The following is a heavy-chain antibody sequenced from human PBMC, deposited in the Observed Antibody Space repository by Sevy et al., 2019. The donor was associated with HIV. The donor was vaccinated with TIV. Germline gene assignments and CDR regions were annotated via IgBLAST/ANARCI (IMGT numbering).Heavy chain of an antibody. Sequence: ASVKVSCKASGYTFTGYYMHWVRQAPGQGLEWMGRINPNNGGTNYAQKFQGRVTMTRDTSISTADMELSSLRSDDTAVYYCARGGESWHESNFDYWGQGTLVTVSS. V-gene: IGHV1-2*06. D-gene: IGHD3-16*01. CDR3: ARGGESWHESNFDY. CDR1: GYTFTGYY. CDR2: INPNNGGT. J-gene: IGHJ4*02.